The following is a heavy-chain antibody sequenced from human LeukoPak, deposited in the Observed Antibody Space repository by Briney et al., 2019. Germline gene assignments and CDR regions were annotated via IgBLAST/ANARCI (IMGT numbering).Heavy chain of an antibody. D-gene: IGHD3-10*01. Sequence: SETLSLTCTVSNASISSYSWSWIRQPPGKGLEWIGYIYYRGRTHYNPSLKSRVTISVDTSKNQFSLKLSSVTAADTAVYYCAREFTYYGSGNYEDYLDYWGQGALVTVSS. CDR2: IYYRGRT. CDR3: AREFTYYGSGNYEDYLDY. CDR1: NASISSYS. V-gene: IGHV4-59*01. J-gene: IGHJ4*02.